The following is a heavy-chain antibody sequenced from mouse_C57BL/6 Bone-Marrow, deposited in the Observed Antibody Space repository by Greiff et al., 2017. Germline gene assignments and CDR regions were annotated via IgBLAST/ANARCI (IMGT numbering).Heavy chain of an antibody. J-gene: IGHJ4*01. CDR1: GYTFTSYC. CDR3: ARDGDSNCDVSYAMDY. D-gene: IGHD2-5*01. Sequence: QVQLQQSGAELVRPGASVKLSCKASGYTFTSYCISWVKQRPGQGLEWIGEIYPRSGNTYYNEKFKGKATLTVDKSSSTAYMELRSLTSEDSAVYSWARDGDSNCDVSYAMDYWGQGTSVTVSS. CDR2: IYPRSGNT. V-gene: IGHV1-81*01.